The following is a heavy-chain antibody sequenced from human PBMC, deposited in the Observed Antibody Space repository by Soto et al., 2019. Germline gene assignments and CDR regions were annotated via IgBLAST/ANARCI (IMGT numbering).Heavy chain of an antibody. V-gene: IGHV3-30*18. CDR1: GFTFSSYG. Sequence: TGGSLRLSCAASGFTFSSYGMHWVRQAPGKGLEWVALISYDGNTKYYADSVKGRFTISRDNSKNTLFLQMNSLRTEDTAVYYCAKRMAAAQYFDYWGQGTLVTVAS. J-gene: IGHJ4*02. CDR3: AKRMAAAQYFDY. CDR2: ISYDGNTK. D-gene: IGHD6-13*01.